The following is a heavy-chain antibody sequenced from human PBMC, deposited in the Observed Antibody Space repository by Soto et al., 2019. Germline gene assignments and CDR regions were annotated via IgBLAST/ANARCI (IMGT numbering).Heavy chain of an antibody. Sequence: QVQLVQSGAEVKKPGSSVKVSCKASGGTFANFSISWVRQAPGQGLEWMGGIIPIFGTAEYSQKFQGRVTITADESTSTSYMKLGSLRFEDTAVYYCVKENWDDDSVWDASTDLFYPWRHGTLVTVSS. J-gene: IGHJ5*02. CDR2: IIPIFGTA. CDR1: GGTFANFS. D-gene: IGHD1-1*01. V-gene: IGHV1-69*01. CDR3: VKENWDDDSVWDASTDLFYP.